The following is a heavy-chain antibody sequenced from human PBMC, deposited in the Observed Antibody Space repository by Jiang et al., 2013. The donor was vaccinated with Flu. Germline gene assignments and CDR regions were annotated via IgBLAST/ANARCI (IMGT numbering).Heavy chain of an antibody. D-gene: IGHD6-13*01. Sequence: NWVRQAPGQGLEWMGWINTNTGNPTNAQGFTGRFVFSLDTSVSTAYLQISSLEADDTAVYYCARRVYAADGRGYFDYWGQGALVTVSS. CDR3: ARRVYAADGRGYFDY. CDR2: INTNTGNP. V-gene: IGHV7-4-1*02. J-gene: IGHJ4*02.